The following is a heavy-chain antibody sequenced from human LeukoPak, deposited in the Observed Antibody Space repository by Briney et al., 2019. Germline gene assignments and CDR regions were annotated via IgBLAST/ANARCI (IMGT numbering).Heavy chain of an antibody. V-gene: IGHV4-39*07. CDR1: GGSISSSSYY. J-gene: IGHJ3*01. CDR3: ARPFSGSYSDAFDL. Sequence: SETLSLTCTVSGGSISSSSYYWGWIRQPPGKGLEWIGSIYYSGSTYYNPSLLSRVTISVDTSKNQFSLKLRSVTAADTAVYYCARPFSGSYSDAFDLWGQGTMVTVSS. CDR2: IYYSGST. D-gene: IGHD1-26*01.